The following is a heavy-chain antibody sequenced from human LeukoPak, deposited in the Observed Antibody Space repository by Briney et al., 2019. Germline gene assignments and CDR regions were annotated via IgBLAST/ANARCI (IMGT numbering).Heavy chain of an antibody. CDR1: GYTLTGYY. CDR3: ARGSCSSTSCYLNLDY. Sequence: ASVKVSCKASGYTLTGYYMHWVRQAPGQGLEWMGWINPNSGGTNYAQKFQGRVTMTRDTSISTAYMELSRLRSDDTAVYYCARGSCSSTSCYLNLDYWGQGTLVTVSS. D-gene: IGHD2-2*01. CDR2: INPNSGGT. J-gene: IGHJ4*02. V-gene: IGHV1-2*02.